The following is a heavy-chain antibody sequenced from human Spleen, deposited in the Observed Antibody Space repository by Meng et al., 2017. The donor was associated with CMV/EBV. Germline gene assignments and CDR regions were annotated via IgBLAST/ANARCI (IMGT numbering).Heavy chain of an antibody. J-gene: IGHJ4*02. CDR1: GASISSYY. D-gene: IGHD5-24*01. CDR2: VYYTGST. Sequence: SETLSLTCTVSGASISSYYWSWIRQPPGKGLEWLAHVYYTGSTNYNPSLKSRVTISLDTSKNQFSLKLTSVTAADTAVYYCARNVESYFDYWGQGMLVTVSS. CDR3: ARNVESYFDY. V-gene: IGHV4-59*01.